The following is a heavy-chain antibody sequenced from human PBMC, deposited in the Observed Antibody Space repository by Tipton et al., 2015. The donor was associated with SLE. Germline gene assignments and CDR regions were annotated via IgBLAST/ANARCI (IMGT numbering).Heavy chain of an antibody. Sequence: LRLSCTVSGGSINSSSYYWGWIRQPPGKGLEWIATIHYSGTTYYNPSLKSRVTISVDTSKNQVSLKLSSVTAADTAVYYCARGRRYYYNSIGHSGSFDYWGQGALVTVSS. J-gene: IGHJ4*02. V-gene: IGHV4-39*07. D-gene: IGHD3-22*01. CDR1: GGSINSSSYY. CDR2: IHYSGTT. CDR3: ARGRRYYYNSIGHSGSFDY.